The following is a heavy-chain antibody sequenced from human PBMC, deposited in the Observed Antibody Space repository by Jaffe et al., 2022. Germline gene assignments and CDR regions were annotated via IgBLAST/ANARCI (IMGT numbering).Heavy chain of an antibody. CDR1: GGSISSGGYS. Sequence: QLQLQESGSGLVKPSQTLSLTCAVSGGSISSGGYSWSWIRQPPGKGLEWIGYIYHSGSTYYNPSLKSRVTISVDRSKNQFSLKLSSVTAADTAVYYCARDSSRLRPHWYFDLWGRGTLVTVSS. CDR2: IYHSGST. D-gene: IGHD4-17*01. CDR3: ARDSSRLRPHWYFDL. J-gene: IGHJ2*01. V-gene: IGHV4-30-2*01.